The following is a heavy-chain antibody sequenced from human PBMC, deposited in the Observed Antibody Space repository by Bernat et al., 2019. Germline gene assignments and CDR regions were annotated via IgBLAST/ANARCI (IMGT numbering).Heavy chain of an antibody. Sequence: QVQLVESGGGVVQPGRSLRLSCAASGFTFSSYAMHWVRQAPGKGLEWVAVISYDGSNKYYADSVKGRFTISRDNSKNTLYLQMNSLRAEDTAVYYCAKDRHWGQGTLVTVSS. CDR3: AKDRH. V-gene: IGHV3-30-3*02. CDR1: GFTFSSYA. CDR2: ISYDGSNK. J-gene: IGHJ4*02.